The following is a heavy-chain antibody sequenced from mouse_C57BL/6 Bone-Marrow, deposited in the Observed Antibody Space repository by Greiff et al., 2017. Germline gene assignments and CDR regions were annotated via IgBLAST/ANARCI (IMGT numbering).Heavy chain of an antibody. Sequence: EVQLVESGGGLVKPGGSLKLSCAASGFTFSSYAMSWVRQTPEKRLEWVATISAGGSYTDYPDNVKGRITISRDNAYNNLYLQMSHLKSEDTAMYYCARDYYYGRRRCFDVWGTGTTVTVTA. CDR1: GFTFSSYA. CDR3: ARDYYYGRRRCFDV. D-gene: IGHD1-1*01. V-gene: IGHV5-4*01. CDR2: ISAGGSYT. J-gene: IGHJ1*03.